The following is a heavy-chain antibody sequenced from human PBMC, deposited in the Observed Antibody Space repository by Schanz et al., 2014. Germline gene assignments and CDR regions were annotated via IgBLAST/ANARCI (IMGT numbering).Heavy chain of an antibody. CDR2: VHPSGTT. CDR3: ARGQDHAKTGDL. J-gene: IGHJ5*02. Sequence: QVHLQQWGAGLLQPSETLSLTCGVGGVSFSFYYWSWVRQPPGKGLEWIGEVHPSGTTNYNPSLSYRVTMAVDGSKNQFSLKLTSVTAADTAVYYCARGQDHAKTGDLWGRGTLVTISS. D-gene: IGHD2-2*01. CDR1: GVSFSFYY. V-gene: IGHV4-34*02.